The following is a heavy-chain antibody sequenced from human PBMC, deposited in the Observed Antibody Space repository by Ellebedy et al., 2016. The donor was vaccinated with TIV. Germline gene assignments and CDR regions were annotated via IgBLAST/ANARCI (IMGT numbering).Heavy chain of an antibody. J-gene: IGHJ4*02. Sequence: SQTLSLTXAISGDSVSSNTAVWNWIRQSPSRGLEWLGRTFYRSQCHTEYADSVKSRITISPDTSKNQFSLQLNSVTPEDTAVYYCAREGYYGSGKPNPLAYWGQGTLVTVSS. CDR2: TFYRSQCHT. CDR1: GDSVSSNTAV. D-gene: IGHD3-10*01. V-gene: IGHV6-1*01. CDR3: AREGYYGSGKPNPLAY.